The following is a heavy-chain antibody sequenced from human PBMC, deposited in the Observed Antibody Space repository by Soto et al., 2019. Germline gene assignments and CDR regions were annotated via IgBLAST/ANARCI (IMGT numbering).Heavy chain of an antibody. CDR1: RGSITSSSYY. J-gene: IGHJ6*02. CDR2: IYYSGST. CDR3: ARQSSGWGYYYYYGMDV. Sequence: SETLSLTCTLARGSITSSSYYWAWIRQPPGKGLEWIGSIYYSGSTYYNPSLKSQVTISVDTSKNQFSLKLSSVTAADTAVYYCARQSSGWGYYYYYGMDVWGQGTTVTVS. V-gene: IGHV4-39*01. D-gene: IGHD6-19*01.